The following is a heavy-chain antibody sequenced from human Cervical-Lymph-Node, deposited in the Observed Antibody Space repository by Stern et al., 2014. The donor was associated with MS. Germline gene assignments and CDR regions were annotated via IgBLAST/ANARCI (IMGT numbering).Heavy chain of an antibody. V-gene: IGHV3-66*01. CDR3: ARERGNWSGYDY. Sequence: EVHLVESGGGLVQPGGSLRLSCAASGFTVSSNYMTWVRQAPGKGLEWVSVIYSGGSTYYTDSVKGRFTLSRDNSKNTLYLQMNDLRVADSAVYYCARERGNWSGYDYWGQGTLVTVSS. D-gene: IGHD3-3*01. CDR2: IYSGGST. J-gene: IGHJ4*02. CDR1: GFTVSSNY.